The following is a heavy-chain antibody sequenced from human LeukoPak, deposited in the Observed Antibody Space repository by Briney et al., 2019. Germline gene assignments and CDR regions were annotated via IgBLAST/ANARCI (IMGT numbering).Heavy chain of an antibody. CDR3: VRDGGSESPTRDY. Sequence: SVKVSCKASGYAFGIYGISWVRQAPGQGLEWMAWISPYNGYTNYAQNLQARVTLTTDTSTSTAYMEMFSLRSDDTAVYYCVRDGGSESPTRDYWGQGTLVTVSS. CDR1: GYAFGIYG. V-gene: IGHV1-18*01. CDR2: ISPYNGYT. J-gene: IGHJ4*02. D-gene: IGHD3-16*01.